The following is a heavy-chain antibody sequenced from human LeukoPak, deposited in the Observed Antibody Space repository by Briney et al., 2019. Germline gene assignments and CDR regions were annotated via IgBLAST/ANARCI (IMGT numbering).Heavy chain of an antibody. CDR1: GYTFTSYY. CDR3: ARDVNNYYDSSGAIDWFDP. D-gene: IGHD3-22*01. V-gene: IGHV1-46*01. J-gene: IGHJ5*02. Sequence: GASVKVSCKASGYTFTSYYMHWVRQAPGQGLEWMGIINPSGGSTSYAQKFQGRVTMTRDMSTSTVYMELSSLRSEDTAVYYCARDVNNYYDSSGAIDWFDPWGQGTLVTVSS. CDR2: INPSGGST.